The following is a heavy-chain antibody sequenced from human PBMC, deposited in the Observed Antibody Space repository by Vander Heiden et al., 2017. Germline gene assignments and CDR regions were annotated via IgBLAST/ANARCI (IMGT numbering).Heavy chain of an antibody. CDR3: ARPDQLINWFDP. Sequence: LHVQESVPGRVRPSETLSLTCTVSGGSISSSSYYWGWIRQPPGKGLEWIGSIYYSGSTYYNPSLKSRVTISVDTSKNKCSLKLSSVPAADTAVYYCARPDQLINWFDPWGRGRMVTVSP. J-gene: IGHJ5*02. CDR1: GGSISSSSYY. V-gene: IGHV4-39*01. D-gene: IGHD1-1*01. CDR2: IYYSGST.